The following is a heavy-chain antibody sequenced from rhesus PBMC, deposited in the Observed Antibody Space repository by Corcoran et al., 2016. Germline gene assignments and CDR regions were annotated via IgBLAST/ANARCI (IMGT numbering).Heavy chain of an antibody. D-gene: IGHD4-29*01. CDR1: GFSISTSGMG. V-gene: IGHV2-174*01. J-gene: IGHJ4*01. Sequence: QVTLKESGPALVKPTQTLTLTCTFSGFSISTSGMGVGWIRQPPGKALEWLALIYWDDDKYYSKSLKSRRTISKDTSKNQVVLTMTNMDPVDTATYYCARTATVAATLYFDYWGQGVLVTVSS. CDR2: IYWDDDK. CDR3: ARTATVAATLYFDY.